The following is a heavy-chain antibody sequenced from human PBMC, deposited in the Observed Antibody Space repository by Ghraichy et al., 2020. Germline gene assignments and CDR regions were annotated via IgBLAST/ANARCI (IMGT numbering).Heavy chain of an antibody. CDR3: ARASTVVRFYYYGGMDV. Sequence: GESLNISCAASGFTFSSYYMHWVRQAPGKGLEWVTLISDHHGTDKFYADSVKGRFTISRDNAKNSLSLQMNSLRDEDTAVYYCARASTVVRFYYYGGMDVWGPGTPVTVSS. D-gene: IGHD4-23*01. J-gene: IGHJ6*02. V-gene: IGHV3-30-3*01. CDR2: ISDHHGTDK. CDR1: GFTFSSYY.